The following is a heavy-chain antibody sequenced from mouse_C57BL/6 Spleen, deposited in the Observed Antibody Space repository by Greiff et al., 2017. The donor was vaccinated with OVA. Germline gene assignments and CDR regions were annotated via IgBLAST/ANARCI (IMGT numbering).Heavy chain of an antibody. J-gene: IGHJ2*01. CDR2: ISSGSSTI. D-gene: IGHD1-1*01. Sequence: EVHLVESGGGLVKPGGSLKLSCAASGFTFSDHGMHWVRQAPEKGLGWVAYISSGSSTIYYADTVKGRFPISRDNAKNTLFLQMTSLRSEDTAMYYCARGATTVVDYWGQGTTLTVSS. CDR3: ARGATTVVDY. CDR1: GFTFSDHG. V-gene: IGHV5-17*01.